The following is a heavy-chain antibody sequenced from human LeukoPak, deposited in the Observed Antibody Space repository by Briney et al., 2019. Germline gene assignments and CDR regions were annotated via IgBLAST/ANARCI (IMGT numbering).Heavy chain of an antibody. D-gene: IGHD2-2*01. CDR2: INHSGST. CDR1: GGSFSGYY. Sequence: SETLSLTCAVYGGSFSGYYWSWIRQPPGRGLEWIGEINHSGSTNYNPSLKSRVTISVDTSKNQFSLKLSSVTAADTAVYYCASKATLGYCSSTSCYRGRTWFDPWGQGTLVTVSS. J-gene: IGHJ5*02. CDR3: ASKATLGYCSSTSCYRGRTWFDP. V-gene: IGHV4-34*01.